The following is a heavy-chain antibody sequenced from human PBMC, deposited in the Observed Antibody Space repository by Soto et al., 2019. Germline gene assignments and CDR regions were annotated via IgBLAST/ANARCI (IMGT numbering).Heavy chain of an antibody. V-gene: IGHV1-69*02. Sequence: QVQLVQSWAEVKKPGSSVKVSCKASGGTFTDYTITWVRQAPGQGLEWMGRIIPVLEVSNYAQKFQGRVTITADKSTTTSDMELSGLTAEDTAVDYGAKKLGPSAFDLWGRGTLVTVSS. CDR1: GGTFTDYT. J-gene: IGHJ2*01. CDR3: AKKLGPSAFDL. D-gene: IGHD1-26*01. CDR2: IIPVLEVS.